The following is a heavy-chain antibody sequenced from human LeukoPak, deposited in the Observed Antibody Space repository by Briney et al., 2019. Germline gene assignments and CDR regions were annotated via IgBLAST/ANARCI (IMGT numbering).Heavy chain of an antibody. J-gene: IGHJ4*02. V-gene: IGHV1-46*01. D-gene: IGHD3-3*01. Sequence: ASVKVSCNASGYTFTSYYMHWVRQAPGQGLEWMGIINPSGGSTSYAQKFQGRVTMTRDTSTSTVYMELSSLRSEDTAVYYCGKGGTNYVFWSGYKGGSFLNYWGQGTLVTVSS. CDR1: GYTFTSYY. CDR3: GKGGTNYVFWSGYKGGSFLNY. CDR2: INPSGGST.